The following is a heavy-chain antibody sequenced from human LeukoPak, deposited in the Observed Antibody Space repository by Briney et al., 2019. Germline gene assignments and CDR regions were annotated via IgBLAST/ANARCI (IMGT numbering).Heavy chain of an antibody. Sequence: GGSLRLSCAASGFTFSSYSMNRVRRAPGKGLEWVSSISSSSSYIYYADSVKGRFTISRDNAKNSLYLQMNSLRAEDTAVYYCVRVKDSSSSSRYWGQGTLVTVSS. J-gene: IGHJ4*02. V-gene: IGHV3-21*01. CDR1: GFTFSSYS. D-gene: IGHD6-6*01. CDR2: ISSSSSYI. CDR3: VRVKDSSSSSRY.